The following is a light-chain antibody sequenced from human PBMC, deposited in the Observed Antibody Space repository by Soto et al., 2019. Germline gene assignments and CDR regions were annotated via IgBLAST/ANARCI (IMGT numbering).Light chain of an antibody. CDR3: AVWGDKLDGPGV. Sequence: QSVLTQPPSASGPPGQRVTISCSGSSSTIGNNAVDWYQQLPGTAPKLLIYDHDQRPLGVPDRFSASRSGTSASLAISGLQPGDEGIYYCAVWGDKLDGPGVFGGGTKLTVL. CDR2: DHD. CDR1: SSTIGNNA. J-gene: IGLJ3*02. V-gene: IGLV1-44*01.